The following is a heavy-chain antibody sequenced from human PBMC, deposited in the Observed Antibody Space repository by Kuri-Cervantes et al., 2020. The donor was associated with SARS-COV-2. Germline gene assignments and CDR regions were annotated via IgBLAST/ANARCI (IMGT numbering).Heavy chain of an antibody. CDR3: ARGYDFWSGYYTAGY. J-gene: IGHJ4*02. CDR1: GGSISSYY. D-gene: IGHD3-3*01. V-gene: IGHV4-59*12. Sequence: GSLRLSCTVSGGSISSYYWSWIRQPPGKGLEWIGYIYYSGSTNYNPSLKSRVTISVDTSKNQFSLKLSSVTAADTAVYYCARGYDFWSGYYTAGYWGQGTLVTVSS. CDR2: IYYSGST.